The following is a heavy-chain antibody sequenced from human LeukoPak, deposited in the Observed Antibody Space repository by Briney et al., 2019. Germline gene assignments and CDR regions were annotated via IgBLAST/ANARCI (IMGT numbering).Heavy chain of an antibody. D-gene: IGHD2-2*01. CDR3: ARAASPYAPPDY. CDR1: GFTFSSYG. V-gene: IGHV3-30*02. Sequence: PGGSLRLSCAASGFTFSSYGMHWVRQAPGKGLEWVTFIRYDGSDKYYADSVKGRFTISRDNSKNTLYLQMNSLRAEDTAVYYCARAASPYAPPDYWGQGTLVTVSS. CDR2: IRYDGSDK. J-gene: IGHJ4*02.